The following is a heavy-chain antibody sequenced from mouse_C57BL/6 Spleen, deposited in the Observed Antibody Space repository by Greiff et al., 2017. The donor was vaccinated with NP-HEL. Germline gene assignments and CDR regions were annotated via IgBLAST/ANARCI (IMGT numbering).Heavy chain of an antibody. J-gene: IGHJ3*01. D-gene: IGHD2-5*01. CDR1: GYTFTSYW. CDR2: IDPSDSYT. V-gene: IGHV1-69*01. CDR3: ARKDSNYGDWFAY. Sequence: QVQLQQPGAELVMPGASVKLSCKASGYTFTSYWMHWVKQRPGQGLEWIGEIDPSDSYTNYNQKFKGKSTLTVDKSSSTAYMQLSSLTSEDSAVYYWARKDSNYGDWFAYWGQGTLVTVSA.